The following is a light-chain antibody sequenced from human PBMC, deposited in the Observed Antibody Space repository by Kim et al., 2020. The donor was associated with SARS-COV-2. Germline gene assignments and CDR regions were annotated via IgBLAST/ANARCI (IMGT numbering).Light chain of an antibody. Sequence: SPGERAPLSCRASQSVSSYLAWDQQKPGQAPRLLIYDASNRATGIPARFSGSGSGTDFTLTISSLEPEDFAVYYCQQRSNWPPLTFGGGTKVDIK. CDR1: QSVSSY. CDR3: QQRSNWPPLT. V-gene: IGKV3-11*01. J-gene: IGKJ4*01. CDR2: DAS.